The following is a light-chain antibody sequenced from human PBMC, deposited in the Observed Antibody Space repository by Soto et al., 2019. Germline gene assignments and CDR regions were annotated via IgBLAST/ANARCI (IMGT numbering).Light chain of an antibody. J-gene: IGKJ1*01. CDR1: QSISRW. V-gene: IGKV1-5*01. CDR2: DAS. CDR3: QQHNSYSWT. Sequence: DIQMTQSPSTLSASVGDRVTITCRASQSISRWVAWYQQKPGKVPNLLIYDASTLESGVPSRFSGSGSGTEFTLTISSLQPDDFATYYCQQHNSYSWTFGQGTKVEI.